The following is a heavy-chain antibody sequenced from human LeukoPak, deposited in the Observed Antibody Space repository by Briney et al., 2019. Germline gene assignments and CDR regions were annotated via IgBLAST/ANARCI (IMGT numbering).Heavy chain of an antibody. CDR3: ARGTVYYYDSSGYYPFDP. CDR2: MNPNSGNT. D-gene: IGHD3-22*01. CDR1: GYTFTGYY. Sequence: GASVKVSCKASGYTFTGYYMHWVRQATGQGLEWMGWMNPNSGNTGYAQKFQGRVTMTRNTSISTAYMELSSLRSEDTAVYYCARGTVYYYDSSGYYPFDPWGQGTLVTVSS. J-gene: IGHJ5*02. V-gene: IGHV1-8*02.